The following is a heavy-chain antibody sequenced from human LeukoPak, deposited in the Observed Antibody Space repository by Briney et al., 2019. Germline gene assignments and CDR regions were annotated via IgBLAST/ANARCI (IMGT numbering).Heavy chain of an antibody. CDR2: ISAYNGNT. Sequence: ASVKVSCKASGYTFTSFGISWVRQAPGQGLEWMGWISAYNGNTNYAQKLQGRVTMTTDTSTSTAYMELRSLRSDDTAVYYCARVAHHYDTSGHGAFDIWGQGTMVTVSS. CDR1: GYTFTSFG. V-gene: IGHV1-18*01. CDR3: ARVAHHYDTSGHGAFDI. D-gene: IGHD3-22*01. J-gene: IGHJ3*02.